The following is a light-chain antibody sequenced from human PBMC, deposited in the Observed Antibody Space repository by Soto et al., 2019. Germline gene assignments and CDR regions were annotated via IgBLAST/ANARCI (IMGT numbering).Light chain of an antibody. CDR2: DVS. CDR3: SSYTSSSTLVV. V-gene: IGLV2-14*01. Sequence: QSALTQPASVSGSPGQSITISCTGTSSDVGDYNYVSWYQQHPGKAPKLVIYDVSNRPSGVSNRFSGSKSGNTASLTISGLQDEDEADYYCSSYTSSSTLVVFGTGTKLTVL. J-gene: IGLJ1*01. CDR1: SSDVGDYNY.